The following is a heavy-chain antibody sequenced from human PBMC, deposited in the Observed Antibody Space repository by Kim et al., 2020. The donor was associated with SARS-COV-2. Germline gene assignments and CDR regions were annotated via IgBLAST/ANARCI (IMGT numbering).Heavy chain of an antibody. CDR2: INPNSGGT. D-gene: IGHD6-19*01. Sequence: ASVKVSCKASGYTFTGYYMHWVRQAPGQGLEWMGWINPNSGGTNYAQKFQGWVTMTRDTSISTAYMELSRLRSDDTAVYYCARDPVAVAGYYYYGMDVWGQGTTGSVS. V-gene: IGHV1-2*04. CDR1: GYTFTGYY. CDR3: ARDPVAVAGYYYYGMDV. J-gene: IGHJ6*02.